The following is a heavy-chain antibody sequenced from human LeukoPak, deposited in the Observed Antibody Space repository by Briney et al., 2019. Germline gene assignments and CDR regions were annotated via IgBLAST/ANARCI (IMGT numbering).Heavy chain of an antibody. J-gene: IGHJ3*02. CDR1: GFTFSSYS. Sequence: GGSLRLSCAASGFTFSSYSMNWVRQAPGKGLEWVSYISSSSSTIYYADSVKGRFTISRDNAKNSLYLQMNSLRAEDTAVYYCARDRVVVTRGGWWDAFDIWGQGTLVTVSS. CDR2: ISSSSSTI. V-gene: IGHV3-48*04. CDR3: ARDRVVVTRGGWWDAFDI. D-gene: IGHD4-23*01.